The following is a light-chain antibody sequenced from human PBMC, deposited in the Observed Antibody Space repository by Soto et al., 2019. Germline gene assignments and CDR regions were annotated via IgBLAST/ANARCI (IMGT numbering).Light chain of an antibody. V-gene: IGLV2-11*01. J-gene: IGLJ1*01. CDR1: SSDVGAYNY. CDR3: CSYAGTYAYV. CDR2: DVS. Sequence: QSVLTQPPSVSGSPRQSVTVSCTGTSSDVGAYNYVSWYQQHPGKAPKLMIYDVSKRPSGVPDRFSGSKSGNTASLTISGLQAEDEADYYCCSYAGTYAYVFGTGTKLTVL.